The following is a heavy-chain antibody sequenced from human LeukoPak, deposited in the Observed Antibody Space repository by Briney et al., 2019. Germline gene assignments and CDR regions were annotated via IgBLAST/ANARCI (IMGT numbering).Heavy chain of an antibody. D-gene: IGHD2-15*01. V-gene: IGHV4-39*01. CDR2: IYYSGST. Sequence: SETLSLTCTVSGGSISSSSYYWGWIRRPPGKGLEWIGSIYYSGSTYYNPSLKSRVTISVDTSKNQFSLKLSSVTAADTAVYYCARLVAANFALDYWGQGTLVTVSS. CDR1: GGSISSSSYY. CDR3: ARLVAANFALDY. J-gene: IGHJ4*02.